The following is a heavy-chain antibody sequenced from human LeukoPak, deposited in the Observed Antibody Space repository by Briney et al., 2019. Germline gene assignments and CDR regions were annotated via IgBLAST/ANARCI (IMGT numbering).Heavy chain of an antibody. CDR1: GGSISSYY. J-gene: IGHJ5*02. CDR2: IYYSGST. V-gene: IGHV4-59*01. D-gene: IGHD3-10*01. Sequence: SETLSLTCTVSGGSISSYYWSWIRQPPGKGLEWIGYIYYSGSTNYNPSLKSRVTISVDTSKNQFSLKLSSVTAADTAVYYCARDLGSMVRGVPTWGQGTLVTVSS. CDR3: ARDLGSMVRGVPT.